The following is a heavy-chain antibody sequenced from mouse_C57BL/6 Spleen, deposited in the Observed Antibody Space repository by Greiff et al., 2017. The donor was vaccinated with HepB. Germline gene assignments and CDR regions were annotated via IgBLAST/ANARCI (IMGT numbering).Heavy chain of an antibody. CDR1: GYTFTSYW. V-gene: IGHV1-61*01. CDR2: IYPSDSET. Sequence: VQLQQSGAELVRPGSSVKLSCKASGYTFTSYWMDWVKQRPGQGLEWIGNIYPSDSETHYNQKFKDKATLTVDKSSSTAYMQLSSLTSEDSAVYYCARREILYDYDNYWGQGTTLTVSS. J-gene: IGHJ2*01. D-gene: IGHD2-4*01. CDR3: ARREILYDYDNY.